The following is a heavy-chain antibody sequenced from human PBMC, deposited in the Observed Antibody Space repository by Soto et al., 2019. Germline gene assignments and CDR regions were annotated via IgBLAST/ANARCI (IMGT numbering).Heavy chain of an antibody. D-gene: IGHD2-2*01. V-gene: IGHV4-59*08. Sequence: QVQLQESGPGLVKPSETLSLTCTVSGGSIRSYYWSWIRQPPGKGLEWIGHIYYSGSTNYNPSLKSRVSISVDTSKNQFSLKLSSVTAADTAVYYCARQSCSSTSCYSWVRWFDPWGQGTLVTVSS. CDR2: IYYSGST. CDR3: ARQSCSSTSCYSWVRWFDP. CDR1: GGSIRSYY. J-gene: IGHJ5*02.